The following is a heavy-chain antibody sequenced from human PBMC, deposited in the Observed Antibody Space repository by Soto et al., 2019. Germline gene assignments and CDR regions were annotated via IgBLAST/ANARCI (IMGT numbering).Heavy chain of an antibody. Sequence: QVILAQSGAEVKKPVSSVKASCKVSVGSFSSFSINWVRQAPGQRFEWMGGIIPIVGTANFTQKFQDRVTFTADESTATDYMTLSSLTTEDTAFCDCTYFDTNRYYPQNHYWSTGNQVTVSS. CDR3: TYFDTNRYYPQNHY. J-gene: IGHJ4*02. CDR1: VGSFSSFS. CDR2: IIPIVGTA. V-gene: IGHV1-69*01. D-gene: IGHD3-22*01.